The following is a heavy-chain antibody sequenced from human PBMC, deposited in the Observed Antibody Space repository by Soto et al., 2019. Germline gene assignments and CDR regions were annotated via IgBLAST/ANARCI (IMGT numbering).Heavy chain of an antibody. D-gene: IGHD5-12*01. V-gene: IGHV1-69*01. CDR2: IIPIFGTA. CDR3: ARDFSGYDRYYYYYGMDV. CDR1: GGNFSSYA. J-gene: IGHJ6*02. Sequence: QVQLVQSGAEVKKPGSSVKVSCNASGGNFSSYAISWVRQAPGQGLEWMGGIIPIFGTANYAQKFQGRVAITADESRSTAYMELSSLRSEDTAVYYCARDFSGYDRYYYYYGMDVWGQGTTVTVSS.